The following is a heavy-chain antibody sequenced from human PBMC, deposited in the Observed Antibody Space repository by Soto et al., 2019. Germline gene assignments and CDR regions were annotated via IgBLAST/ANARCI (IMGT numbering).Heavy chain of an antibody. D-gene: IGHD3-22*01. J-gene: IGHJ4*02. Sequence: SETLSLTCTVSGGSISSYYWSWIRQPPGKGLEWIGYIYYSGSTNYNPSLKSRVTISVDRSRNQSSLKLNSVTAADTAVYYCARVRREYDNSGPVDYWGQGTLVTVSS. CDR1: GGSISSYY. CDR2: IYYSGST. CDR3: ARVRREYDNSGPVDY. V-gene: IGHV4-59*12.